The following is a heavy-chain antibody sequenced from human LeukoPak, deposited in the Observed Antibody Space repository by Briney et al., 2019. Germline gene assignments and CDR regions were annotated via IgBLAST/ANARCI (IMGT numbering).Heavy chain of an antibody. D-gene: IGHD3-9*01. CDR3: ASILTGYLDY. V-gene: IGHV4-39*07. Sequence: PSETLSLTCTVSGGSISSSSYYWGWIRQPPGKGLEWIGSIYYSGSTYYNPSLKSRVTISVDTSKNQFSLKLSSVTAADTAVYYCASILTGYLDYWGQGTLVTVSS. J-gene: IGHJ4*02. CDR2: IYYSGST. CDR1: GGSISSSSYY.